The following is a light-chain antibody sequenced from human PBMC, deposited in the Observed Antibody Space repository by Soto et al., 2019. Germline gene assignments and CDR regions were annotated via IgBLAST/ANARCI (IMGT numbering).Light chain of an antibody. CDR1: QSISSS. J-gene: IGKJ1*01. Sequence: DIQMTQSPSSLSASVRDRVTITCRASQSISSSLNWYQQKPGKAPKLLIYAASSLQSGVPSRFSGSGSGTDFTLTISILQPEDFATYDCQQSYSTPRTFGQGTKVEIK. V-gene: IGKV1-39*01. CDR3: QQSYSTPRT. CDR2: AAS.